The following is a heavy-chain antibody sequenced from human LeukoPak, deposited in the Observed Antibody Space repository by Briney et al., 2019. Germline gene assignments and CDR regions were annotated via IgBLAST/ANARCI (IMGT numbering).Heavy chain of an antibody. Sequence: GGSLRLSCAASGFTFDDYAMHWVRQAPGKGLEWVSGISWNSGSIGYADSVKGRFTISRVNAKNSLYLQMNSLRAEDTALYYCAKEMINLGAFDYWGQGTLVTVSS. V-gene: IGHV3-9*01. J-gene: IGHJ4*02. CDR2: ISWNSGSI. CDR1: GFTFDDYA. CDR3: AKEMINLGAFDY. D-gene: IGHD1-26*01.